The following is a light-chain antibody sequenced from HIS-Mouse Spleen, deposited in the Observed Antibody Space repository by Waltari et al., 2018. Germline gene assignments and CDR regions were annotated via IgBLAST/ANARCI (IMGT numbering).Light chain of an antibody. J-gene: IGLJ2*01. Sequence: SYVLTQPPSVSVAPGNTARITCGGNNSGSNSLHWYQQKPGQAPVLVVYDDSDRPSGIPERFSGSNYGNTATLTISRVEAGDEADYYCQVWDSSSDHVVFGGGTKLTVL. CDR1: NSGSNS. CDR2: DDS. V-gene: IGLV3-21*03. CDR3: QVWDSSSDHVV.